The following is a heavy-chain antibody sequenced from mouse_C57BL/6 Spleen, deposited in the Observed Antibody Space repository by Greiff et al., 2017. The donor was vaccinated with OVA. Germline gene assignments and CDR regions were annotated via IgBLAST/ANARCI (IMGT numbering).Heavy chain of an antibody. D-gene: IGHD3-3*01. V-gene: IGHV1-82*01. CDR1: GYAFSSSW. Sequence: QVQLQESGPELVKPGASVKISCKASGYAFSSSWMNWVKQRPGKGLEWIGRIYPGDGDTNYNGKFKGKATLTADKSSSTAYMQLSSLTSEDSAVYFGARAGGTGGFAYWGQGTLVTVSA. CDR3: ARAGGTGGFAY. CDR2: IYPGDGDT. J-gene: IGHJ3*01.